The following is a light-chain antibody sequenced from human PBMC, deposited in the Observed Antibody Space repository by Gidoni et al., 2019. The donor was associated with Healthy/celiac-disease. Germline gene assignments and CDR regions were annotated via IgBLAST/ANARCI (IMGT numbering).Light chain of an antibody. CDR2: GAS. CDR1: QSVSSSY. Sequence: TVLTHSPATLSLSPWDRATLSCRASQSVSSSYLAWYQQKPGQAPRLLIYGASSRATGIPDRFSGSGSGTDFTLTISRLEPEDLAVYYCQQYGSSPRTFXXXTKVEIK. CDR3: QQYGSSPRT. J-gene: IGKJ1*01. V-gene: IGKV3-20*01.